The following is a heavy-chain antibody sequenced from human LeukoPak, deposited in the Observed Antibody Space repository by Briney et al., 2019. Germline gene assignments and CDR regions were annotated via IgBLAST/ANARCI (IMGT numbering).Heavy chain of an antibody. Sequence: PSETLSLTCTVSGGSISSGGYYWSWIRQHPGKGLEWIGYIYYSGSTYYNPSLKSRVTISVDTSKNQFSLKLSSVTAADTAVYYCARDSYTVNAFDIWGQGTMVTVSS. CDR3: ARDSYTVNAFDI. J-gene: IGHJ3*02. D-gene: IGHD4-11*01. CDR1: GGSISSGGYY. V-gene: IGHV4-31*03. CDR2: IYYSGST.